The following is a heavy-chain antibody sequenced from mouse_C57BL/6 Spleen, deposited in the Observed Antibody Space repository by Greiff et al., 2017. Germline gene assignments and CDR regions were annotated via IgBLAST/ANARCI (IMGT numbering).Heavy chain of an antibody. CDR1: GFSLTSYG. D-gene: IGHD2-4*01. J-gene: IGHJ3*01. Sequence: VMLVESGPGLVQPSQSLSITCTVSGFSLTSYGVHWVRQSPGKGLEWLGVIWSGGSTDYNAAFISRLSISKDNSKSQVFFKMNSLQADDTAIYYCARPLYYDYDWFAYWGQGTLVTVSA. CDR3: ARPLYYDYDWFAY. V-gene: IGHV2-2*01. CDR2: IWSGGST.